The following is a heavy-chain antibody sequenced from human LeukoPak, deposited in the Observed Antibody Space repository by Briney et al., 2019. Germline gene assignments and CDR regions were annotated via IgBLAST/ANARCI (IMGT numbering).Heavy chain of an antibody. CDR2: IWYDGSNK. V-gene: IGHV3-33*01. CDR3: ARDPRGYCSSTSCYKSYYYGMDV. J-gene: IGHJ6*02. D-gene: IGHD2-2*02. CDR1: GFTFSSYG. Sequence: RGSLRLSCAASGFTFSSYGMHWVRQAPGKGLEWVAVIWYDGSNKYYADSVKGRFTISRDNSKNTLYLQMNSLRAEDTAVYYCARDPRGYCSSTSCYKSYYYGMDVWGQGTTVTVSS.